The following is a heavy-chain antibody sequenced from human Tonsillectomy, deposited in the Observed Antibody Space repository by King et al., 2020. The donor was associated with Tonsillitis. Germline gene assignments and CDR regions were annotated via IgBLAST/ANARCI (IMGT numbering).Heavy chain of an antibody. CDR3: ARSLTYSDYVLGSSRNYYYAMDV. CDR1: GFTFSSYW. J-gene: IGHJ6*02. CDR2: IKRDGSEK. D-gene: IGHD3-16*02. V-gene: IGHV3-7*01. Sequence: VQLVESGGGLVQPGGSLRLSCAASGFTFSSYWMNWVRQAPGKGLEWVASIKRDGSEKYYVDSVKGRFTISRDNAQKSLHLKMNSLGAEDTAVYYCARSLTYSDYVLGSSRNYYYAMDVWGQGTTVTVSS.